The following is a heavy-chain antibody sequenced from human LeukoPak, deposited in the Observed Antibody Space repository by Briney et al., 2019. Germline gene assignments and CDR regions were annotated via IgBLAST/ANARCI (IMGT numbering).Heavy chain of an antibody. D-gene: IGHD1-26*01. V-gene: IGHV4-38-2*01. CDR1: GYSISSGYY. CDR2: IYHSGST. CDR3: ARLRYSGSYYPLFDY. J-gene: IGHJ4*02. Sequence: SETLSLTCAVSGYSISSGYYWGWIRQPPGKGLGWIGSIYHSGSTYYNPSLKSRVTISVDTSKNQFSLKLSSVTAADTAVYYCARLRYSGSYYPLFDYWGQGTLVTVSS.